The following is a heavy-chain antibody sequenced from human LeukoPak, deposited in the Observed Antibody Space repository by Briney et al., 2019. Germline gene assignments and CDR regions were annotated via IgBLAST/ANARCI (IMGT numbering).Heavy chain of an antibody. V-gene: IGHV4-38-2*01. J-gene: IGHJ4*02. Sequence: SETLSLTCAVSGYSISSGYYWGWIRQPPGKGLEWIGSIYHSGSTYYNPSLKSRVTISVDTSKNQFSLKLSSMTAADTAVYYCARHRRLNAWSGYYRPFDYWGQGTLVTVSS. CDR3: ARHRRLNAWSGYYRPFDY. D-gene: IGHD3-3*01. CDR1: GYSISSGYY. CDR2: IYHSGST.